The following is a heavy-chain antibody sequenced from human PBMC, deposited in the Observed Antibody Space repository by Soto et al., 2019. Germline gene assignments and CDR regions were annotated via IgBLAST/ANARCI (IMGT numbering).Heavy chain of an antibody. CDR3: PYSSSWTQYYFDY. Sequence: QLQLQESGPGLVKPSETLSLTCTVSGGSISSSSYYWGWIRQPPGKGLEWIGSIYYSGSTYYNPSLKSRVTISVDTSKNQFSLKLSSVTAADTAVYYCPYSSSWTQYYFDYWGQGTLVTVSS. CDR2: IYYSGST. CDR1: GGSISSSSYY. D-gene: IGHD6-13*01. V-gene: IGHV4-39*01. J-gene: IGHJ4*02.